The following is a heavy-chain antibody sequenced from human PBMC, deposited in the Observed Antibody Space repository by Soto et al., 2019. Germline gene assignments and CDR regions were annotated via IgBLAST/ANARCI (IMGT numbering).Heavy chain of an antibody. D-gene: IGHD4-17*01. CDR1: GFSFSSYT. V-gene: IGHV3-21*01. Sequence: EVQLVESGGGLVKPGGSLRLSCAASGFSFSSYTMNCLRQAPGKGPEWVSSISNSHSFIFYAHSVKGRFTVARDNAKNSLYLQMESLRDEDTAVYYCARYMRDHDGGHDLVLDNWGQGTLVNVSS. J-gene: IGHJ4*02. CDR3: ARYMRDHDGGHDLVLDN. CDR2: ISNSHSFI.